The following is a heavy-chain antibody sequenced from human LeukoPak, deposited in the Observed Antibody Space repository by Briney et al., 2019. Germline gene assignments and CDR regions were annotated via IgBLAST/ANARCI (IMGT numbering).Heavy chain of an antibody. D-gene: IGHD3-10*01. Sequence: SETLSLTCTVSGGSISSSRYYWGWIRQPPGNGLEWIGSIYYSGSTYYNPSLKSRVTISVDTSKNQFSLKLSSVTAADTAVYYCARAVGSGSFQTYYYYMDVWGKGTTVTISS. CDR1: GGSISSSRYY. J-gene: IGHJ6*03. CDR3: ARAVGSGSFQTYYYYMDV. CDR2: IYYSGST. V-gene: IGHV4-39*07.